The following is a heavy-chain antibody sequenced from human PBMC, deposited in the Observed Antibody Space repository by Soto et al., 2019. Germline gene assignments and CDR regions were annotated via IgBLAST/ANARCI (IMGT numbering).Heavy chain of an antibody. CDR1: GGSFSGYY. CDR3: ARGGYCSGGSCTHLAWLVGGHFDY. V-gene: IGHV4-34*01. D-gene: IGHD2-15*01. Sequence: KPSETLSLTCAVYGGSFSGYYWSWIRQPPGKGLEWIGEINHSGSTNYNPSLKSRVTISVDTSKNQFSLKLSSVTAADTAVYCCARGGYCSGGSCTHLAWLVGGHFDYWGQGTLVTVSS. CDR2: INHSGST. J-gene: IGHJ4*02.